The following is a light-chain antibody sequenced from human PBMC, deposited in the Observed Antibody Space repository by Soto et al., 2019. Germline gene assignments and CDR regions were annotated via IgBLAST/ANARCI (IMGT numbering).Light chain of an antibody. V-gene: IGKV3-20*01. CDR1: QIITNAH. J-gene: IGKJ5*01. CDR2: GSS. CDR3: QEYGTSPVT. Sequence: EVVLTQSPDTLSLSPGDRASLSCRASQIITNAHLAWYQQKPGQPPRVLIYGSSRWTAGNPDKFSGSGSGTDVTLAITRVEFEDFAIYYCQEYGTSPVTFGEVTRLDLK.